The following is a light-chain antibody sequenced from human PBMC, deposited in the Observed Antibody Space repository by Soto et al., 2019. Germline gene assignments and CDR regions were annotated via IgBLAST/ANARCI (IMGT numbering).Light chain of an antibody. CDR3: QQNSVYPIT. V-gene: IGKV1-5*03. CDR2: KAS. CDR1: QSISSW. Sequence: DIQMTQSPSTLSASVGDRVTITCRASQSISSWLAWYQQKPGKAPKSLIYKASSLESGLPSRFSGGGSGTDFPLTISSLQPDDFATYYCQQNSVYPITFGQGTRLEIK. J-gene: IGKJ5*01.